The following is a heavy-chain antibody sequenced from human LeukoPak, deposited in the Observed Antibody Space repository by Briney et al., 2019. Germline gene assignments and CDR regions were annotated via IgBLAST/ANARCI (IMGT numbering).Heavy chain of an antibody. CDR3: AKEVGDHGVPYFDH. J-gene: IGHJ4*02. CDR1: GFIFSNYA. D-gene: IGHD1-26*01. Sequence: GGSLRLSCAASGFIFSNYAMSWVRQAPGRGLEWVSGIDSSGAATYYADSVKGRFTTSRDNSKNTLYLQMNSLRAEDTAVYHCAKEVGDHGVPYFDHWGQGTLVTVSS. CDR2: IDSSGAAT. V-gene: IGHV3-23*01.